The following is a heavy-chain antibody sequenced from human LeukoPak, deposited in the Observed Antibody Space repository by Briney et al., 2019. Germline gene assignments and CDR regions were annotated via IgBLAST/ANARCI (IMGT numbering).Heavy chain of an antibody. CDR2: ISGSGGSA. J-gene: IGHJ4*02. CDR3: AREVGELLWFGELSTTSDY. D-gene: IGHD3-10*01. CDR1: GFSFSSNA. V-gene: IGHV3-23*01. Sequence: PGGSLRLSCAASGFSFSSNAMSWVRQAPGKGLEWVSVISGSGGSAYYADSVKGRLTMSRDNSKNTLYLQMNSLRAEDTAVYYCAREVGELLWFGELSTTSDYWGQGTLVTVSS.